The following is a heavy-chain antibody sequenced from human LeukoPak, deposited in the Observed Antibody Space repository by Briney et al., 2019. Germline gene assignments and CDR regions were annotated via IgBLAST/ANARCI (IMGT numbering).Heavy chain of an antibody. V-gene: IGHV3-23*01. CDR2: IGFGDDSA. CDR3: AKDPTSVGGRHDWLLDS. CDR1: GFTFNSYA. Sequence: PGGSLRLSCAASGFTFNSYAMSWVRQASGKGLEWVSPIGFGDDSAYYADSVKGRFTISRDYSKNTLYLQMNYLRAEDTAVYYCAKDPTSVGGRHDWLLDSWGQGTLVTVSS. D-gene: IGHD3-9*01. J-gene: IGHJ5*02.